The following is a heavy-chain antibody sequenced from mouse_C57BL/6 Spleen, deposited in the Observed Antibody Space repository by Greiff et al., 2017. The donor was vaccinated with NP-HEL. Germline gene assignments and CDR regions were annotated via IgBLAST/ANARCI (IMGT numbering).Heavy chain of an antibody. J-gene: IGHJ4*01. CDR2: IDPSDSYT. V-gene: IGHV1-69*01. Sequence: QVQLQQPGAELVMPGATVKLSCKASGYTFTSYWMHWVKQRPGQGLEWIGEIDPSDSYTNYNQKFKGKSTLTVDKSSSTAYMQLSSLTSEDSAVYYCARNPAGTDYAMDYWGQGTSVTVSS. D-gene: IGHD3-3*01. CDR1: GYTFTSYW. CDR3: ARNPAGTDYAMDY.